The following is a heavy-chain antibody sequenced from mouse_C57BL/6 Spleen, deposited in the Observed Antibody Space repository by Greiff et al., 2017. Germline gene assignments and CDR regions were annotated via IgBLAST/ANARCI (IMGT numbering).Heavy chain of an antibody. D-gene: IGHD1-1*01. Sequence: QVQLQESGPGLVAPSQSLSITCTVSGFSLTSYGVSWVRQPPGNGLEWLGVIWGDGSTNYHSALISRLGISKDNSKSQVFLKLHDQQTDNAATYYCAKRGHYYGSSYYYAMDYWGQGTSVTVSS. CDR3: AKRGHYYGSSYYYAMDY. CDR2: IWGDGST. J-gene: IGHJ4*01. V-gene: IGHV2-3*01. CDR1: GFSLTSYG.